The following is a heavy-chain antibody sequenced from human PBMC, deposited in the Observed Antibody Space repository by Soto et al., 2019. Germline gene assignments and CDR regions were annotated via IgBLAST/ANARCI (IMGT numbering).Heavy chain of an antibody. Sequence: GASVKVSCKASGYTFTGYYMHWVRRAPGQGLEWMGWINPNSGGTNYAQKFQGRVTMTRDTSISTAYMELSRLRSDDTAVYYCARGYCSGGSCLEYFQHWGQGTLVTVSS. V-gene: IGHV1-2*02. CDR1: GYTFTGYY. D-gene: IGHD2-15*01. J-gene: IGHJ1*01. CDR2: INPNSGGT. CDR3: ARGYCSGGSCLEYFQH.